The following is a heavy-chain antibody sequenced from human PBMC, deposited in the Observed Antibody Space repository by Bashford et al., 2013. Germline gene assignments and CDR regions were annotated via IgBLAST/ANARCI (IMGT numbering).Heavy chain of an antibody. J-gene: IGHJ4*02. D-gene: IGHD6-13*01. Sequence: SXTLSLTCAVYVGSVQWLRTGGWIRQPPGRGLEWDWGKSIIVEAPTTTVPQESSHHISRHVQNQFSLKLSSVTAADTAVYYCARGDSSSWYATRQFDYWGQGTLVTVSS. V-gene: IGHV4-34*01. CDR1: VGSVQWLRT. CDR2: SIIVEAP. CDR3: ARGDSSSWYATRQFDY.